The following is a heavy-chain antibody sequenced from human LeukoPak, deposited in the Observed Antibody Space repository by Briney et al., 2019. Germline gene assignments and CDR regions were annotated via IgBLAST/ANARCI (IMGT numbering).Heavy chain of an antibody. V-gene: IGHV3-7*01. CDR3: ATYSTRNAREFQS. J-gene: IGHJ1*01. CDR2: IKTDASEK. CDR1: GFIFSNCW. Sequence: GGSLRLSCETSGFIFSNCWMTWVREAPGKGLEWVANIKTDASEKYYADSVKGRFTISRDNAKMSLYLQMNSLRVEDTAVYYCATYSTRNAREFQSWGQGTLVTVSS. D-gene: IGHD4-11*01.